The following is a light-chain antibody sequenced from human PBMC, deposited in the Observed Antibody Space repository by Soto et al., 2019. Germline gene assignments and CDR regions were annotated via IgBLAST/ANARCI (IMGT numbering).Light chain of an antibody. CDR1: QSVSSN. V-gene: IGKV3-15*01. J-gene: IGKJ1*01. CDR3: QQYNNWPLRT. Sequence: EIVMTQSPATLSVSPGERATLSCRASQSVSSNLAWYQQKPGQAPRLIIYGASTRATGIPARFSGSGSGTEFTLTISSLQSEDFAVYYCQQYNNWPLRTFGQGTKVEIK. CDR2: GAS.